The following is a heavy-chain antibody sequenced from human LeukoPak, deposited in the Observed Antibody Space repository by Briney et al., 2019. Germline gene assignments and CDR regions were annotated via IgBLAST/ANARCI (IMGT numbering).Heavy chain of an antibody. V-gene: IGHV3-21*01. CDR3: ARDFRYGAS. J-gene: IGHJ5*02. D-gene: IGHD4-17*01. CDR2: IDSGSTYI. CDR1: GFTFSTYS. Sequence: GGSLRLSCAASGFTFSTYSMNWVRQAPGKGLEWVPSIDSGSTYIYYADSVKGRFTISRDNAKNSLFLQMNSLRAEDTAVYYCARDFRYGASWGQGTLVTVSS.